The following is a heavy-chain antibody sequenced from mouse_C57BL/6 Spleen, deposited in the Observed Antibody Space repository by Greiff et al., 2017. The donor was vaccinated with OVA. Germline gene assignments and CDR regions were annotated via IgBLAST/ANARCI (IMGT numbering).Heavy chain of an antibody. CDR2: IDPSDSYT. CDR1: GYTFTSYW. Sequence: QVQLQQPGAELVMPGASVKLSCKASGYTFTSYWMHWVKQRPGQGLEWIGEIDPSDSYTNYNQKFKGKSTLTVDKSSSTAYMQLSSLTSEDSAVYYCAICYDYFFDYWGQGTTLTVSS. CDR3: AICYDYFFDY. V-gene: IGHV1-69*01. J-gene: IGHJ2*01. D-gene: IGHD2-4*01.